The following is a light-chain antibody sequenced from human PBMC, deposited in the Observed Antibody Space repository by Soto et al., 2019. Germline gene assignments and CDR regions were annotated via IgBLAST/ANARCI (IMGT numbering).Light chain of an antibody. V-gene: IGLV1-44*01. CDR1: SSHVGSNT. Sequence: SVLTQPPSASGTPGQRVTISCSGGSSHVGSNTVNWYQKLPGTAHKLLIYSNNQRPAGVPDRLSASTSGTSASLAISGLQSEDEAEYYGTAWDGSLNVVVFCGGTKVTVL. J-gene: IGLJ2*01. CDR3: TAWDGSLNVVV. CDR2: SNN.